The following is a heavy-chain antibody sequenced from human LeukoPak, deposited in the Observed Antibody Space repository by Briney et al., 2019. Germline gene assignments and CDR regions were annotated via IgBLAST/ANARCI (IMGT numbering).Heavy chain of an antibody. Sequence: ASVKVSCKASGYTLTNYYMHWVRQAPGQGLKWMGIINPSSGTTTYAQEFQGRVTMTRDMSTSTVHMDVSSLRPEDTAVYYCAKEGPDYYGSGSYYNVFDYWGQGTLVTVSS. CDR2: INPSSGTT. D-gene: IGHD3-10*01. CDR3: AKEGPDYYGSGSYYNVFDY. J-gene: IGHJ4*02. V-gene: IGHV1-46*01. CDR1: GYTLTNYY.